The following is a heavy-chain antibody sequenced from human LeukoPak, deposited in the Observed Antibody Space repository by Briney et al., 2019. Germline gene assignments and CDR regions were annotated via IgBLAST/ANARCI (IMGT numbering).Heavy chain of an antibody. V-gene: IGHV4-59*08. CDR2: IYNSET. CDR3: AGEVPRGFRFDY. J-gene: IGHJ4*02. Sequence: PSETLSLTCTVSGGSISSYYWSWIRQSPGKGLEWIAYIYNSETTYNPSLKSRVTISVDTSKRQFSVKLSSVTAADTAIYYCAGEVPRGFRFDYWGQGSLVTVSS. CDR1: GGSISSYY. D-gene: IGHD5-12*01.